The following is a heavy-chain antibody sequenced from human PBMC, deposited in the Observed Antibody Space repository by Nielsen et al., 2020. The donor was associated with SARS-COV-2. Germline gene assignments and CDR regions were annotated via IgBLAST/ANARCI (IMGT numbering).Heavy chain of an antibody. J-gene: IGHJ4*02. CDR1: GFPFMSYA. D-gene: IGHD1-26*01. CDR2: IGTTGDKT. CDR3: AKISGSQRHYFDF. Sequence: GGSLRLSCAASGFPFMSYAMNWVRQAPGKGLEWVSSIGTTGDKTFYADSVKGRFTISRDNSKNTLYLQLNSLRAEDTAVFYCAKISGSQRHYFDFWGQGALVTVSS. V-gene: IGHV3-23*01.